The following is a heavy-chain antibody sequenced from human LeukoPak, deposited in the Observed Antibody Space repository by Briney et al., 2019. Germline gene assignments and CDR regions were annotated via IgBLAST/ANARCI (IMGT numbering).Heavy chain of an antibody. CDR1: GFTVSSNY. J-gene: IGHJ5*02. V-gene: IGHV3-66*01. Sequence: GGSLRLSCAASGFTVSSNYMSWVRQAPGKGLEWVSVIYSGGSTYYADSVKCRFTISRDNSKNTLYLQMNSLRAEDTAVYYCARFLVVAGGFDPWGQGTLVTVSS. CDR2: IYSGGST. CDR3: ARFLVVAGGFDP. D-gene: IGHD2-15*01.